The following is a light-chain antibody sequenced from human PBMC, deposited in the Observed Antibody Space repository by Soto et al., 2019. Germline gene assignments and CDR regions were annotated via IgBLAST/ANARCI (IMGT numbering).Light chain of an antibody. CDR2: GAS. Sequence: IVLTQSPGTLSLSPGERTTLSCRASQSISRYLAWYQQKPGQGPRLLIYGASSRATGTPDRFSGSGSGTEFTLTISSLQSEDFAVYYCQQYDYWPRTFGQGTKVDI. V-gene: IGKV3D-15*01. CDR3: QQYDYWPRT. J-gene: IGKJ1*01. CDR1: QSISRY.